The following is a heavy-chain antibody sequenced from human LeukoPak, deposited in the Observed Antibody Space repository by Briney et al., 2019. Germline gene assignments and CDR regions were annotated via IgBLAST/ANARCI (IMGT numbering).Heavy chain of an antibody. J-gene: IGHJ3*02. D-gene: IGHD1-26*01. CDR1: GFTFSSYG. CDR2: ISGSGDRT. Sequence: SGGSLRLSCAASGFTFSSYGMSWVRQAPGKGLEWVSVISGSGDRTYYAASVKGRFTISRDNSKNTLYLQMNSLRAEDTAVYYCARGGSYLSAFDIWGQGTMVTVSS. CDR3: ARGGSYLSAFDI. V-gene: IGHV3-23*01.